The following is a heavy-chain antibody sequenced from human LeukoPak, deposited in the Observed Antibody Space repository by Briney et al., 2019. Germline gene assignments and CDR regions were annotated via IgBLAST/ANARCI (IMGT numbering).Heavy chain of an antibody. CDR3: XXXXXXGWFDP. CDR1: GGSXXXYX. J-gene: IGHJ5*02. V-gene: IGHV4-34*01. CDR2: INHSGST. D-gene: IGHD1-26*01. Sequence: XGGSXXXYXWSWIRQPPGKGLXWIGEINHSGSTNYNPSLKRRVTISVDTXKNQFSLKLSSVTAADTAVYYCXXXXXXGWFDPWGQGTLVTVSS.